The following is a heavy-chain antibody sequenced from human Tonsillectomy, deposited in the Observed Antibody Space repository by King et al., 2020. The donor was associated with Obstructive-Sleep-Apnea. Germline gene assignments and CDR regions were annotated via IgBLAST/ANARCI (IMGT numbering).Heavy chain of an antibody. D-gene: IGHD6-13*01. Sequence: VQLQESGPGLVKPSETLSLTCTVSGGSISSYYWSWIRQPPGKGLEWIGYIYYSGSTNYNPSLQSRVTISVDTSKNQFSLKLSSVTAADTAVYYCAISRVIADPSRSHPPDWFDPWGQGTLVTVSS. J-gene: IGHJ5*02. CDR1: GGSISSYY. CDR2: IYYSGST. V-gene: IGHV4-59*01. CDR3: AISRVIADPSRSHPPDWFDP.